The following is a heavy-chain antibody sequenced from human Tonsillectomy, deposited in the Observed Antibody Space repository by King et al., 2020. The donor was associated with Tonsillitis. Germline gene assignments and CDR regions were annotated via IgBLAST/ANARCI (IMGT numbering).Heavy chain of an antibody. D-gene: IGHD3-9*01. CDR3: AKEGAILTGYYSLDS. V-gene: IGHV3-23*04. CDR1: GFTFSSYG. J-gene: IGHJ4*02. CDR2: IAGNGLLT. Sequence: EVQLVESGGGLEQPGGSLRLSCAASGFTFSSYGMNWVRQAPGKGLEWVSSIAGNGLLTFYADSVKGRFTMSRDNSKNTLYLQMDSLKAEDTAVYYCAKEGAILTGYYSLDSWGLGTLVTVFS.